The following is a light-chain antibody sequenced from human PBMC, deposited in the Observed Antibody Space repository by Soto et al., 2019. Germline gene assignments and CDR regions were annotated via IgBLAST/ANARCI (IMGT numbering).Light chain of an antibody. CDR3: QQYDNWPPWT. CDR2: DAS. J-gene: IGKJ1*01. Sequence: ENVLTQSPGTLSLSPGGKANHSFRASQGVSNNYIAGSQQNPGNPPGLLIYDASTRATGIPARFSGSGSGTEFTLTIRSLQSEDSAVYYCQQYDNWPPWTFGQGTKVDIK. V-gene: IGKV3-15*01. CDR1: QGVSNN.